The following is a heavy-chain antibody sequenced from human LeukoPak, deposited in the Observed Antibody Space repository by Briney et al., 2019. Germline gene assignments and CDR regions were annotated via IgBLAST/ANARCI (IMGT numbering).Heavy chain of an antibody. J-gene: IGHJ3*02. CDR1: GAIFTSYW. V-gene: IGHV5-51*01. D-gene: IGHD3-3*01. CDR2: IYPGDSDT. CDR3: ARLLTNTGAFDI. Sequence: GESLQISCQGSGAIFTSYWIGWVRPVPGKGLEWMGMIYPGDSDTRYSPSFQGQVTISADKSISTAYLQWSSLKASDTAMYYCARLLTNTGAFDIWGQGTMVTVSS.